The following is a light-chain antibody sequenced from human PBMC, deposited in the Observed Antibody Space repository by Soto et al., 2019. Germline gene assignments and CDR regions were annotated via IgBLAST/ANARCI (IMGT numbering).Light chain of an antibody. J-gene: IGLJ3*02. CDR2: EVT. CDR1: SSDVGGYNY. CDR3: SSYTSTSTQV. V-gene: IGLV2-14*01. Sequence: QSALTQPASVSGSPGQSITIYCTGTSSDVGGYNYVSWYQQYPGKAPKLMIYEVTNRPSGVSNRFFGSKSGNTASLTIYGLQAEDEADYYCSSYTSTSTQVFGGGTKVTVL.